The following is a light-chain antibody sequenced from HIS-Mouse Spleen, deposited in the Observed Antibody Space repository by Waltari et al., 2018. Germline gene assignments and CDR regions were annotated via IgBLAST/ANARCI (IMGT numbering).Light chain of an antibody. CDR1: ALPKKY. V-gene: IGLV3-10*01. J-gene: IGLJ2*01. CDR2: EDS. CDR3: YSTDSSGNHRV. Sequence: SYELTQPPSVSVSPGQTARSTCSGAALPKKYAYWYQQKSGQAPGLVIYEDSKRPPGIPERFSGSSSGTMATLTISGAQVEDEADYYCYSTDSSGNHRVFGGGTKLTVL.